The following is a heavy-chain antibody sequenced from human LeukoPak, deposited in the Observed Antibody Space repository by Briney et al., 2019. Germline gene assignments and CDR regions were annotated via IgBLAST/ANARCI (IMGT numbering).Heavy chain of an antibody. CDR1: GFTFSSFG. J-gene: IGHJ4*02. CDR2: IWDDASNK. D-gene: IGHD6-13*01. V-gene: IGHV3-33*01. CDR3: VRGVGVSRFNYLDS. Sequence: PGGSLRFSCAASGFTFSSFGMHWVRQAPGKGLEGVAVIWDDASNKYYADSVKGRFTISRDNSKNTLYLQINSLRDDDTAVYYCVRGVGVSRFNYLDSWGQGTLVIVSS.